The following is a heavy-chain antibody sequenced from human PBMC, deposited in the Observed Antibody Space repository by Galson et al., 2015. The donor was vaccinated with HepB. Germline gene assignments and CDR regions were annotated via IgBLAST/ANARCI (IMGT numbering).Heavy chain of an antibody. Sequence: SVKASCKASGGTFSSYTISWVRQAPGQGLEWMGRIIPILGIANYAQKFQGRVTITADKSTSTAYMELSSLRSEDTAVYYCARSGGYHDSSGYYYSLWGQGTLVTVSS. CDR2: IIPILGIA. D-gene: IGHD3-22*01. J-gene: IGHJ4*02. CDR1: GGTFSSYT. CDR3: ARSGGYHDSSGYYYSL. V-gene: IGHV1-69*02.